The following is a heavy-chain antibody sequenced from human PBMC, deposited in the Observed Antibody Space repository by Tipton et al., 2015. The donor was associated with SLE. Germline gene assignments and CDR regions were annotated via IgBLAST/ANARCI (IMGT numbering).Heavy chain of an antibody. CDR2: INPNTGNT. D-gene: IGHD6-19*01. CDR3: ARGPYNSAWYRFDP. CDR1: GYTFTSYD. V-gene: IGHV1-8*01. Sequence: QSGPEVKKPGASVKVSCQASGYTFTSYDINWVRQAAGQGLEWMGLINPNTGNTDYAQKFQGRVTMTRNTAISAAYVELSSLRSDDTAVYYCARGPYNSAWYRFDPWGQGTLVTVSS. J-gene: IGHJ5*02.